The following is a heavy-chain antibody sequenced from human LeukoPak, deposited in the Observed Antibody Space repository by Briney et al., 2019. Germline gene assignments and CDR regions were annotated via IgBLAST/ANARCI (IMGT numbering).Heavy chain of an antibody. CDR3: ARDTFQPGLIDS. CDR2: INTDSSDI. Sequence: GGSLRLSCAASGFTLSRSAMNWVRQAPGKGLEGVSYINTDSSDIHYADSVKGRFTISRHNARNTLYLQLSSLRAEASAVYYCARDTFQPGLIDSWGQGTLVTVSS. J-gene: IGHJ4*02. V-gene: IGHV3-21*05. D-gene: IGHD2-2*01. CDR1: GFTLSRSA.